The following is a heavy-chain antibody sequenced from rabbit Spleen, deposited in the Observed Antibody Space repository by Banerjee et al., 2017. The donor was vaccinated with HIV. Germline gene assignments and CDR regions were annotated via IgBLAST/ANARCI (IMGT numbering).Heavy chain of an antibody. V-gene: IGHV1S45*01. D-gene: IGHD4-1*01. CDR3: ARETSSGWGVVSYYFNL. J-gene: IGHJ4*01. CDR2: ITVGSSGST. Sequence: QEQLEESGGGLVKPEGSLTLTCKASGFSFSDRDVMCWVRQAPGKGLEWIACITVGSSGSTYYASWAKGRFTISKTSSTTVTLQMTSLTVADTATYFCARETSSGWGVVSYYFNLWGQGTLVTVS. CDR1: GFSFSDRDV.